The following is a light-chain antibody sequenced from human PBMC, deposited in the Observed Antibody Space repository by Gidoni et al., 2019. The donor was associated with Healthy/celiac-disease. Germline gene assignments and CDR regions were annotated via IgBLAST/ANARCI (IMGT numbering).Light chain of an antibody. J-gene: IGLJ2*01. V-gene: IGLV1-51*01. CDR3: GTWDSRLSLMV. CDR2: DDT. Sequence: QSVLTQPPSVSAAPGQKVTIPCSGGNSNIEINYVSWYQQVPGAAPKLLIYDDTQRPAGISGRFSGSRSGTSATLGISGLQTGDEAIYYCGTWDSRLSLMVFGGGTKLTVL. CDR1: NSNIEINY.